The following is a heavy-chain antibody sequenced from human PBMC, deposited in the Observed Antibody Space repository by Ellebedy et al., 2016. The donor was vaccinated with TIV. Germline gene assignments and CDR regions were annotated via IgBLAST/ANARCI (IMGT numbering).Heavy chain of an antibody. D-gene: IGHD6-19*01. CDR2: INPYNDYT. CDR1: GYTFTKYP. V-gene: IGHV1-3*01. J-gene: IGHJ3*01. Sequence: AASVKVSCKASGYTFTKYPMHWVRQAPGQRLEWIGRINPYNDYTRYSQKFQGRVNMTRDTSARTGHMELSSLRFEDTAVYYCARVSGWSPGDGFDFWGQGTMISVSS. CDR3: ARVSGWSPGDGFDF.